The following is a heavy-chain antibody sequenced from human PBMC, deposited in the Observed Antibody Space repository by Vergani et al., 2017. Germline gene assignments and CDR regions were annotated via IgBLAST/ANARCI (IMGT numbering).Heavy chain of an antibody. CDR2: IYPGDSDT. V-gene: IGHV5-51*01. D-gene: IGHD3-9*01. CDR1: GYSFTSYW. J-gene: IGHJ4*02. CDR3: AGRVLTGPAADY. Sequence: EVQLVQSGAEVKKPGESLTISCKGSGYSFTSYWIGWVRQMPGKGLEWMGIIYPGDSDTRYRPAFQGQVTISADKSIRTAYLQWRCLKASDTAIYYCAGRVLTGPAADYWGQGTLVTVSS.